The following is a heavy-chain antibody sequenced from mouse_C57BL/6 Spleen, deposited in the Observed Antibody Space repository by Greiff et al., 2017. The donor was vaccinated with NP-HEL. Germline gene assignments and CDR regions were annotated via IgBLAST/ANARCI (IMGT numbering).Heavy chain of an antibody. CDR2: IDPSDSYT. J-gene: IGHJ4*01. D-gene: IGHD4-1*01. CDR3: ARRTGYAMDY. Sequence: QVQLQQPGAELVMPGASVKLSCKASGYTFTSYWIHWVKQRPGQGLEWIGEIDPSDSYTNYNQKFKGKSTLTVDKSSSTAYMQLSSLTSEDSAVYYCARRTGYAMDYWGQGTSVTVSS. CDR1: GYTFTSYW. V-gene: IGHV1-69*01.